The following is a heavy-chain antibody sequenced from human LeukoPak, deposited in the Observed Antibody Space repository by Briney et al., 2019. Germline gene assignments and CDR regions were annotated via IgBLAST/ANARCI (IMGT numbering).Heavy chain of an antibody. CDR2: IIPIFGTA. D-gene: IGHD6-19*01. CDR1: GGTFISYA. V-gene: IGHV1-69*13. Sequence: SVKVSCKASGGTFISYAISWVRQAPGQGLGWMGGIIPIFGTANYAQKFQGRVTITADESTSTAYMELSSLRSEDTAVYYCARDVTGYSSGWYEEDAFDIWGQGTMVTVSS. J-gene: IGHJ3*02. CDR3: ARDVTGYSSGWYEEDAFDI.